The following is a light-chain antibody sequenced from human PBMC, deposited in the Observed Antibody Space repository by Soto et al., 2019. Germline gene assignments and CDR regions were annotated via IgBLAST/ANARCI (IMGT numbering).Light chain of an antibody. CDR3: SSYTDRQSYH. J-gene: IGLJ1*01. CDR1: SSDIGSYDH. Sequence: QSVLTQPASVSGSPGQSITISCRGTSSDIGSYDHVAWYQQFPGKGPKLITYAVSDRPSGHSDRFSGSKSRTSAPLTISGCKTEDEAVYYCSSYTDRQSYHFGSGTKVTVL. V-gene: IGLV2-14*03. CDR2: AVS.